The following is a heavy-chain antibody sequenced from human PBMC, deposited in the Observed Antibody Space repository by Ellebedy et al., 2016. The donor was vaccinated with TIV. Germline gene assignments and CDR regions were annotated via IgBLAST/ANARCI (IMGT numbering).Heavy chain of an antibody. D-gene: IGHD2-21*01. J-gene: IGHJ4*02. V-gene: IGHV4-39*01. CDR3: ARIDPWQPIDD. CDR1: GCSVSSTRYY. Sequence: MPSETLSLTCGVSGCSVSSTRYYWAWIRQPLGKGLEWIVSVYYSGSPYYNPSFKSRVTLSANTSKNQFSLNLRTVTAADTAVYYCARIDPWQPIDDWGQGILVTVSS. CDR2: VYYSGSP.